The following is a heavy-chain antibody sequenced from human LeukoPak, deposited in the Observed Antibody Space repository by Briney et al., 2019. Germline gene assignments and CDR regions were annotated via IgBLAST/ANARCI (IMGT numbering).Heavy chain of an antibody. Sequence: GGSLRLSCAASGFTFSSYAMSWVRQAPGKGLESVSSISSSSSYIYYADSVKGRFTISRDNAKNSLYLQMNSLRAEDTAVYYCARDKGVAARDFDYWGQGTLVTVSS. CDR1: GFTFSSYA. J-gene: IGHJ4*02. CDR2: ISSSSSYI. D-gene: IGHD6-6*01. V-gene: IGHV3-21*01. CDR3: ARDKGVAARDFDY.